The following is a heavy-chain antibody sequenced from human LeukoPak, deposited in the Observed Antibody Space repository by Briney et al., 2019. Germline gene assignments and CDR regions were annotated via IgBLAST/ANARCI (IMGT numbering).Heavy chain of an antibody. V-gene: IGHV1-18*01. D-gene: IGHD4-17*01. CDR2: ISTQSGNT. CDR3: ARGAYGNK. J-gene: IGHJ4*02. CDR1: GYTLTSYG. Sequence: ASVKVSCKASGYTLTSYGINWMRQAPGQGLEWMGWISTQSGNTNYAQKVQGRLTLTTDRSTNTAYMELRSLRSDDTAVYYCARGAYGNKWGQGTMVTVSS.